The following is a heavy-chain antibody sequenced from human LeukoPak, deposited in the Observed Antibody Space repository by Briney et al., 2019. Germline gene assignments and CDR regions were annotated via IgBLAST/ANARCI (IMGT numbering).Heavy chain of an antibody. CDR3: ARGHMVTTWKDFDY. D-gene: IGHD4-17*01. V-gene: IGHV1-3*01. J-gene: IGHJ4*02. CDR1: GFTLSTYA. CDR2: LNVGNGNV. Sequence: ASVKVSCKASGFTLSTYAIHWVRQAPGQGLEWMGWLNVGNGNVKYSQKFQGRVTITRDTSASTVYMELSRLRPEDTAIYYCARGHMVTTWKDFDYWGQGTLVALSS.